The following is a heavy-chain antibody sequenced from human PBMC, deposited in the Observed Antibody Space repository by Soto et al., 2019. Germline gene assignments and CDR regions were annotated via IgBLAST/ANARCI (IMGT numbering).Heavy chain of an antibody. CDR1: GGSVSSGSYY. J-gene: IGHJ4*02. D-gene: IGHD2-21*02. CDR2: IYYSGST. V-gene: IGHV4-61*01. Sequence: SETLSLTCTVSGGSVSSGSYYWSWIRQPPGKGLEWIGYIYYSGSTNYNPSLKSRVTISVDTSKNQFSLKLSSVAAADTAVYYCARDAVYCGGDCYALWGQGTLVTVSS. CDR3: ARDAVYCGGDCYAL.